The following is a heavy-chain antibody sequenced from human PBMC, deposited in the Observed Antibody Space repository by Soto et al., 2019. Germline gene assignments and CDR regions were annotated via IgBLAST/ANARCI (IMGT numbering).Heavy chain of an antibody. CDR3: ARGNRAFDY. J-gene: IGHJ4*02. Sequence: EVQLVESGGGLVQPGGSLRLSCAASGFTFSDHYVDWVRQAPGKGLEWVGRIRNKANSYTTEYAASVKGRFTISRDDSKNSLYLQMNSLKTEDTAVYYCARGNRAFDYWGQGTLVTVSS. CDR2: IRNKANSYTT. CDR1: GFTFSDHY. D-gene: IGHD4-4*01. V-gene: IGHV3-72*01.